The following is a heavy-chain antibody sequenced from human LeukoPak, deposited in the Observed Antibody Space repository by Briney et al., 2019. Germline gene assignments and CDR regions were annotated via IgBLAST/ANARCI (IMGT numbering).Heavy chain of an antibody. V-gene: IGHV4-34*01. J-gene: IGHJ4*02. D-gene: IGHD1-26*01. Sequence: PSETLSLTCAVYGGSFSGYYWSWIRQPPGKGLEWIGEINHSGSTNYNPSLKSRVTISVDTSKNQFSLKLSSVTAADTAVYYCAARLVGALFDYWGQGTLVTVSS. CDR3: AARLVGALFDY. CDR1: GGSFSGYY. CDR2: INHSGST.